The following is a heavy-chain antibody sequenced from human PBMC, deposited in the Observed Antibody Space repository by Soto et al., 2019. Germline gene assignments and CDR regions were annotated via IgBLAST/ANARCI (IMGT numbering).Heavy chain of an antibody. D-gene: IGHD3-10*01. CDR3: TGITWYRGMVV. CDR2: IYYSGST. Sequence: SLTCTVAGGSISSYYWSWIRQPPGKVLEWIGYIYYSGSTNYNPSLNSRVTISVDTSKNQFSLHLYSVTAEDTAVYYCTGITWYRGMVVCGQGTPVTVSS. CDR1: GGSISSYY. J-gene: IGHJ6*02. V-gene: IGHV4-59*12.